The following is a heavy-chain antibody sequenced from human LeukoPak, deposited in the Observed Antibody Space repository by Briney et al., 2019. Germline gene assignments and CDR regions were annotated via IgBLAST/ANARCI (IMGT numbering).Heavy chain of an antibody. CDR3: TRGQYKRDY. V-gene: IGHV4-34*01. CDR2: INHSGTRS. D-gene: IGHD1-14*01. CDR1: GGSFSGYF. Sequence: SETLSLTCAVYGGSFSGYFWGWIRQTPGKGLEWIGKINHSGTRSYYNPSLKSRVTISVDTSKNQFSLNLRSVTAADTAVYYCTRGQYKRDYWGQGTLVTVSS. J-gene: IGHJ4*02.